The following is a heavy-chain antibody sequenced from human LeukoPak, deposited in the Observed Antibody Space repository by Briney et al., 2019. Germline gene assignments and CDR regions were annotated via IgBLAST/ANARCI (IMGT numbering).Heavy chain of an antibody. CDR2: MNPNSGNT. V-gene: IGHV1-8*02. CDR3: AREKEGYYDFWSGLVL. J-gene: IGHJ4*02. CDR1: GYTFTSYY. D-gene: IGHD3-3*01. Sequence: ASVKVSCKASGYTFTSYYMHWVRQATGQGLEWMGWMNPNSGNTGYAQKFQGRVTMTRNTSISTAYMELSSLRSEDTAVYYCAREKEGYYDFWSGLVLWGQGTLVTVSS.